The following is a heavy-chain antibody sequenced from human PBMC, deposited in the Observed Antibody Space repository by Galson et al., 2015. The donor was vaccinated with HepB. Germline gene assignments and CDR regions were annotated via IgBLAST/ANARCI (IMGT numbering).Heavy chain of an antibody. CDR2: TYYRSKWYN. CDR3: ARDLGYCSSTSCSGHNNWFDP. CDR1: GDSVSSNSAA. Sequence: CAISGDSVSSNSAAWNWIRQSPSRGLEWLGRTYYRSKWYNDYAVSVKSRITINPDTSKNQFSLQLNSVTPEDTAVYYCARDLGYCSSTSCSGHNNWFDPWGQGTLVTVSS. J-gene: IGHJ5*02. D-gene: IGHD2-2*01. V-gene: IGHV6-1*01.